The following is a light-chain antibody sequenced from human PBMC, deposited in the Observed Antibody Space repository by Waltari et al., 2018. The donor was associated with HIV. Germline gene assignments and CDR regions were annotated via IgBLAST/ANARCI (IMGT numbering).Light chain of an antibody. V-gene: IGKV1-12*01. Sequence: DIQMTQSPSSVSASVGDRVTITCRASQGVSNWLAWYQQRPGKAPKVLIHVVSSLQGGVPSRFSGSGSGTDFTLTINGLQPEDFATYYCQQANTFPLTFGGGTKVEIK. CDR2: VVS. CDR1: QGVSNW. CDR3: QQANTFPLT. J-gene: IGKJ4*01.